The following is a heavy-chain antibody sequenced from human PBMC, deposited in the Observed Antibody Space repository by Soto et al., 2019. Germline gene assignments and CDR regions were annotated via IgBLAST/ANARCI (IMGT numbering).Heavy chain of an antibody. Sequence: GESLKISCKGSGYSFTSYWISWVRQMPGKGLEWMGRIDPSDSYTNYSPSFQGHVTISADKSISTAYLQWSSLKASDTAMYYCASYTTVYYYDSSGYDAFDIWGQGTMVTVSS. CDR2: IDPSDSYT. CDR3: ASYTTVYYYDSSGYDAFDI. V-gene: IGHV5-10-1*01. D-gene: IGHD3-22*01. J-gene: IGHJ3*02. CDR1: GYSFTSYW.